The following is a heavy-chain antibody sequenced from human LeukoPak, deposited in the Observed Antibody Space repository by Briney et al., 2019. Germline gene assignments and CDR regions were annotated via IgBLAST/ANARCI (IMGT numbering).Heavy chain of an antibody. CDR2: ISYDGSNK. D-gene: IGHD5-18*01. J-gene: IGHJ4*02. CDR1: GFTFSSYA. CDR3: ARGRGSYGYVGYFDY. Sequence: GGSLRLSCAASGFTFSSYAMHRVRQAPGKGLEWVAVISYDGSNKYYADSVKGRFTISRDNSKNTLYLQMNSLRAEDTAVYYCARGRGSYGYVGYFDYWGQGTLVTVSS. V-gene: IGHV3-30-3*01.